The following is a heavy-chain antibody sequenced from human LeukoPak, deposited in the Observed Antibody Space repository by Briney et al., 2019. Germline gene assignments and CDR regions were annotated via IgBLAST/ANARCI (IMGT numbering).Heavy chain of an antibody. D-gene: IGHD5-18*01. Sequence: GGSLRLSGAASGFTFSSYAMHWVRQAPGKGLEWVAVISYDGSNKYYADSVKGRFTISRDNSKNTLYLQVNSLRAEDTAVYYCAREFRKIQLSFDYWGQGTLVTVSS. V-gene: IGHV3-30-3*01. CDR1: GFTFSSYA. J-gene: IGHJ4*02. CDR3: AREFRKIQLSFDY. CDR2: ISYDGSNK.